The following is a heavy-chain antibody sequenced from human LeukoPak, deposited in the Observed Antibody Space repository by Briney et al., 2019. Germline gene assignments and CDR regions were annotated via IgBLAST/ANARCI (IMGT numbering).Heavy chain of an antibody. J-gene: IGHJ5*02. CDR2: TYYSGST. CDR1: GGSISSGDYY. D-gene: IGHD3-22*01. CDR3: ARPYYYDSRIDP. Sequence: PSQTLSLTCTVSGGSISSGDYYWSWIRQPPGKGLEWIGYTYYSGSTYYNPSLKSRVSISVDTFKNQFSLNLSSVTAADTAVYYCARPYYYDSRIDPWGQGTLVTVSS. V-gene: IGHV4-30-4*01.